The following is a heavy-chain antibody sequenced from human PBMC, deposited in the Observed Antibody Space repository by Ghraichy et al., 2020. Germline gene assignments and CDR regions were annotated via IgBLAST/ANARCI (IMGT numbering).Heavy chain of an antibody. CDR1: GFTFSSYW. CDR3: AKEANDMGECGAFDI. D-gene: IGHD3-16*01. V-gene: IGHV3-7*03. CDR2: IKQDGSEK. J-gene: IGHJ3*02. Sequence: GGSLRLSCAASGFTFSSYWMSWVRQAPGKGLEWVANIKQDGSEKYYVDSVKGRFTISRDTSKNTLFLRMNSLRVEDTAIYYCAKEANDMGECGAFDIWGQGTMVTVSS.